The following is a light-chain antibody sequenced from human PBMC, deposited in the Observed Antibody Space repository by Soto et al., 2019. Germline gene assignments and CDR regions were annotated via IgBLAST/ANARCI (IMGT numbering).Light chain of an antibody. J-gene: IGLJ3*02. CDR2: GDS. Sequence: QSVLTQPPSVSGAPGQRVTISCTGSSSNIGAGYDVHWYRQLPGTAPKLLMYGDSNRPSGVPDRFSGSKSGTSASLAITGLQAEDEADYYCQSYDSSLSAAVFGGGTKVTVL. V-gene: IGLV1-40*01. CDR1: SSNIGAGYD. CDR3: QSYDSSLSAAV.